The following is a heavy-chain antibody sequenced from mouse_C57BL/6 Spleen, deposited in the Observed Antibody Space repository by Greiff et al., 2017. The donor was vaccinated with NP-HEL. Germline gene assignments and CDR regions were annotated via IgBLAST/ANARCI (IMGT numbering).Heavy chain of an antibody. D-gene: IGHD1-1*02. CDR3: AGGGNAMDY. V-gene: IGHV1-82*01. J-gene: IGHJ4*01. CDR1: GYAFSSSW. CDR2: INPGDGDT. Sequence: QVQLQQSGAELVKPGASVKISCKASGYAFSSSWMNWVKQRPGKGLEWIGRINPGDGDTNYNGKFKGKATLTADISSSTAYMQLSSLTSEDSAVYFCAGGGNAMDYWGQGTSVTVAS.